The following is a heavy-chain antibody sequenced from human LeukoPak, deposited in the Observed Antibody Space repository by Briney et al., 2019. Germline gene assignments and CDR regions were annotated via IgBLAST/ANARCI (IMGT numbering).Heavy chain of an antibody. CDR1: GGSISGYY. CDR2: IHYSGTT. CDR3: ARHSIGATTDFDY. V-gene: IGHV4-59*08. J-gene: IGHJ4*02. D-gene: IGHD1-26*01. Sequence: PSETLSLTCTVSGGSISGYYWSWIRQPPGKGLEWLAYIHYSGTTNYNPSLKSRVTISVDTSTNQSSLKLSSVTAADTAVYYCARHSIGATTDFDYWGQGTLVTVSS.